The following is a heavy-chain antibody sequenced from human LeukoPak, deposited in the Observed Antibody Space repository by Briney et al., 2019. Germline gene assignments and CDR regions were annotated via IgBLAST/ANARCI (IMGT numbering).Heavy chain of an antibody. V-gene: IGHV3-74*01. CDR2: MNNDGSST. CDR3: ARADGSGWLTY. Sequence: PGGSLRLSCAASGFTFSSYWMHWVGHAPGKGLVWVSRMNNDGSSTIYADSVKGRFTISRDNAKNTLYLQMNSLRAEDTAVYYCARADGSGWLTYWGQGTLVTVSS. D-gene: IGHD6-19*01. J-gene: IGHJ4*02. CDR1: GFTFSSYW.